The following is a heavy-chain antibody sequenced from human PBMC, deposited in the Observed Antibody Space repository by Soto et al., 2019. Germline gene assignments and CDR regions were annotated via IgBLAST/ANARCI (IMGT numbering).Heavy chain of an antibody. Sequence: EVQLVESGGGLVQPGGSLRLSCTSSGFTVSNNYMSWVRQAPGKGLEWVSIIYSSGTTYNADSVKGRFTISRDNSKNTRYLQMNSLRAEDTAVYYCASGVSKRYFDYWGQGTLVTVSS. D-gene: IGHD2-8*01. V-gene: IGHV3-66*01. CDR2: IYSSGTT. J-gene: IGHJ4*02. CDR1: GFTVSNNY. CDR3: ASGVSKRYFDY.